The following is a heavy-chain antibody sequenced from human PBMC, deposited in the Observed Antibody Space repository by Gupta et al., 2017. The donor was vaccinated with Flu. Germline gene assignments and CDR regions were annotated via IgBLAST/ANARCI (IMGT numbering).Heavy chain of an antibody. V-gene: IGHV1-69*01. Sequence: YAHKFQGRVTISADVSTSTAFLEVNSLTSEDTAVYYCARVRSCGGDCYFFDFWGQGTLVTVSS. D-gene: IGHD2-21*02. CDR3: ARVRSCGGDCYFFDF. J-gene: IGHJ4*02.